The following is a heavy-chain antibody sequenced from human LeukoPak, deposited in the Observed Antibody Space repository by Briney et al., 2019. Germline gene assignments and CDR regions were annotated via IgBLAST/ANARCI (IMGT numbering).Heavy chain of an antibody. CDR3: ARDRHKYNYDSGGYPPY. D-gene: IGHD3-22*01. J-gene: IGHJ4*02. Sequence: GGSLRLSCAASGFTFSSYSMNWVRQAPGKGLEWVSSISSSSSYIYYADSVKGRFTISRDNAKNSLYLQMNTLRAEDTAVYYCARDRHKYNYDSGGYPPYWGQGTLVTVSS. CDR2: ISSSSSYI. V-gene: IGHV3-21*01. CDR1: GFTFSSYS.